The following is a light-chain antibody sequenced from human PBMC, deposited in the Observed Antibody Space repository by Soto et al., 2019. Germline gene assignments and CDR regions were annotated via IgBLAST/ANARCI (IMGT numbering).Light chain of an antibody. CDR2: SAS. CDR3: PHYNSWPPAYS. Sequence: ETVMTQSPATLSVSPGESAILSCGASQSVLTNVAWYQQKPGQAPRLLIYSASTRATGIPAKFSGSGSGTQFTLTISSLQSEDCAFYYCPHYNSWPPAYSFGPGTKLEIK. J-gene: IGKJ2*01. CDR1: QSVLTN. V-gene: IGKV3-15*01.